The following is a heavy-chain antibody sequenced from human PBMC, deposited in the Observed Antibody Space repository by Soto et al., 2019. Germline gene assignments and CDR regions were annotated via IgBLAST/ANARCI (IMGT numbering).Heavy chain of an antibody. CDR1: GFTFSSYG. V-gene: IGHV3-33*01. CDR3: ARFGSGSQHGMDV. J-gene: IGHJ6*02. Sequence: QVQLVESGGGVVQPGRSLRLSCAASGFTFSSYGMHWVRQAPGKGLEWVAVIWYDGSNKYYADSVKGRFTISRDNSKNTLYLQMNSLRAEDTAVYYCARFGSGSQHGMDVWGQGTTVTVSS. D-gene: IGHD3-10*01. CDR2: IWYDGSNK.